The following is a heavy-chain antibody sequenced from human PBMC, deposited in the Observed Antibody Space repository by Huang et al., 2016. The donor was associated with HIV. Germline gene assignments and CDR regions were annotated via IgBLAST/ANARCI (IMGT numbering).Heavy chain of an antibody. CDR3: TRGPLGWLVHRYFYH. CDR2: IKQEGSEK. V-gene: IGHV3-7*01. J-gene: IGHJ1*01. Sequence: EVQLVESGGGLVQPGGSLRVSCAASGFSISNYWMSWVRQTQGKGLEWGASIKQEGSEKDYVDAVKGRFIISRDNAKNSLYLQMNSLRAEDTAVYYCTRGPLGWLVHRYFYHWGQGTLVTVSS. CDR1: GFSISNYW. D-gene: IGHD6-19*01.